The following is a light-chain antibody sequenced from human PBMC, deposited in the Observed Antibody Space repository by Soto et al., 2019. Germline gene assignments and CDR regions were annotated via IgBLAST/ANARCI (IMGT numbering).Light chain of an antibody. Sequence: DIQMTQSPASLSASVGDKVTITCRTSQSITIYLNWYHHKPGIATKLLIYGATTLQSGVPSKFRGSGSGTDFTLTISRLQPEDFGIYDCQQSYSSPWTFGQWTKVEIK. J-gene: IGKJ1*01. CDR1: QSITIY. V-gene: IGKV1-39*01. CDR3: QQSYSSPWT. CDR2: GAT.